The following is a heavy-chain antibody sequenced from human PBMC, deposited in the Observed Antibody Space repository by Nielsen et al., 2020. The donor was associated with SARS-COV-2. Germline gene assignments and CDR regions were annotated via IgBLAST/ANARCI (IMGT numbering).Heavy chain of an antibody. CDR1: GGTFSSYA. CDR2: ISAYNGNT. D-gene: IGHD3-3*01. Sequence: ASVKVSCKASGGTFSSYAISWVRQAPGQGLEWMGWISAYNGNTNYAQKLQGRVTMTTDTSTSTAYMELRSLRSDDTAVYYCARVRAIFGVVSRYYYYGMDVWGQGTTVTVSS. J-gene: IGHJ6*02. CDR3: ARVRAIFGVVSRYYYYGMDV. V-gene: IGHV1-18*01.